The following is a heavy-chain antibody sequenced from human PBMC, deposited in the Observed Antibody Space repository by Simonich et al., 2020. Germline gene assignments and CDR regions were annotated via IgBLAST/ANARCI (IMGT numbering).Heavy chain of an antibody. CDR3: ARVTREWLVFY. D-gene: IGHD6-19*01. Sequence: QLQLQESGPGLVKPSETLSLTCTVSGGSISISSYYWGWIRQPPGKGLEWIGSIYHSGSTYYNPSLKSRVTISVDTSKNQFSLKLSSVTAADTAVYYCARVTREWLVFYWGQGTLVTVSS. V-gene: IGHV4-39*07. CDR1: GGSISISSYY. CDR2: IYHSGST. J-gene: IGHJ4*02.